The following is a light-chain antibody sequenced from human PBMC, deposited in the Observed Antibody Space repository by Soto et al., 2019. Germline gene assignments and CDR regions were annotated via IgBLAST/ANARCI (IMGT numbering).Light chain of an antibody. Sequence: QSALTQPASVSGSPGQSITISCTGTSSDVGGYNYVSWYQQHPGKAPEVIIYDVSYRPSGVSNRFSGSKSGNTASLTISGLQAEDEADYYCCSYTVATTRDGRVLGGGTKLTVL. CDR3: CSYTVATTRDGRV. CDR2: DVS. V-gene: IGLV2-14*01. CDR1: SSDVGGYNY. J-gene: IGLJ3*02.